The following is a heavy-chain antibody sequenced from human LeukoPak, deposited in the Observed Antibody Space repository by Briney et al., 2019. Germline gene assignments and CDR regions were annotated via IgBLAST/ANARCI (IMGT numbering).Heavy chain of an antibody. CDR1: GGSISSGGYY. J-gene: IGHJ4*02. CDR2: IYYSGST. CDR3: ARKSRSWGIYPTTHYFDY. V-gene: IGHV4-61*08. Sequence: PSETLSLTCTVSGGSISSGGYYWSWIRQPPGKGLEWIGYIYYSGSTNYNPSLKSRVTISVDTSKNQFSLKLSSVTAADTAVYYCARKSRSWGIYPTTHYFDYWGQGTLVTVSS. D-gene: IGHD3-16*01.